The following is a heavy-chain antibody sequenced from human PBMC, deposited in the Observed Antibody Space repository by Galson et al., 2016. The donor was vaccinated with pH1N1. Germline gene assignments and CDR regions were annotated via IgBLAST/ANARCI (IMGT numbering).Heavy chain of an antibody. Sequence: SVKVSCKASGYSVTRYYMHWVRQAPGQGLEWMGIIDPSDGTTTYSQKFPGRITMTRDTPTNSVYMELSSLTSDDTAVYYCARRYYFDYWGQGTLITVSS. CDR1: GYSVTRYY. J-gene: IGHJ4*02. V-gene: IGHV1-46*01. CDR2: IDPSDGTT. CDR3: ARRYYFDY.